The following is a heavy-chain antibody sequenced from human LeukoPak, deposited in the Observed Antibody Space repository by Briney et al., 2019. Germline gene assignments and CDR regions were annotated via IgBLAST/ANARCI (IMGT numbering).Heavy chain of an antibody. Sequence: GASVKVSCKASGGTFSSYAISWVRQAPGQGLEWMGRIIPILGIANYAQKFQGRVTITADKSTSTAYMELSSLRSEDTAVYYCARGGSGSYYPIDYWGQGTLVTVSS. CDR2: IIPILGIA. J-gene: IGHJ4*02. V-gene: IGHV1-69*04. D-gene: IGHD3-10*01. CDR1: GGTFSSYA. CDR3: ARGGSGSYYPIDY.